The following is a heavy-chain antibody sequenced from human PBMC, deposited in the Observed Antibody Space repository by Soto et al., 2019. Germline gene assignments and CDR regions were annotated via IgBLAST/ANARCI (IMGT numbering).Heavy chain of an antibody. D-gene: IGHD2-2*01. V-gene: IGHV4-59*12. CDR1: GGSISSYY. CDR3: ARGRLVPAVNFDY. Sequence: ETLSLTCTVSGGSISSYYWSWVRQPPGKGLEWIGYIYYSGSTNYNPSLKSRVTISVDTSKNQFSLKLNSVTAADTAVYYCARGRLVPAVNFDYWGLGTLVTVSS. CDR2: IYYSGST. J-gene: IGHJ4*02.